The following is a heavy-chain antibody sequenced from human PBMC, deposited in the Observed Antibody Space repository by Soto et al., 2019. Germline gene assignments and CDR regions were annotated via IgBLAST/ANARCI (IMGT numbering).Heavy chain of an antibody. CDR1: GGSISSFY. V-gene: IGHV4-59*08. Sequence: SETLSLTCTVSGGSISSFYWSWIRQPPGKGPEWVGYIYYDGSTNYNPSLKSRVTISVDTSRNQFSLRLRSVTAADTAVYYCARHYTQQWMVRGYSFDIWGQGTMVTVSS. CDR3: ARHYTQQWMVRGYSFDI. J-gene: IGHJ3*02. D-gene: IGHD6-19*01. CDR2: IYYDGST.